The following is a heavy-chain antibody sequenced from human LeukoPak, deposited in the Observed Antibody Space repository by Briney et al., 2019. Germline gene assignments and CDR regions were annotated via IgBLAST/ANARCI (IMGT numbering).Heavy chain of an antibody. Sequence: GGSLRLSCAASGFTFSDYYMSWIRQAPGKGLEWVSYISSSSAHINYADSVKGRFTISRDNPRNSLYLQMNSLRAEDTAVYYCARDIGGSYTAIDYWGQGTLVTVSS. CDR3: ARDIGGSYTAIDY. CDR2: ISSSSAHI. V-gene: IGHV3-11*06. J-gene: IGHJ4*02. CDR1: GFTFSDYY. D-gene: IGHD1-26*01.